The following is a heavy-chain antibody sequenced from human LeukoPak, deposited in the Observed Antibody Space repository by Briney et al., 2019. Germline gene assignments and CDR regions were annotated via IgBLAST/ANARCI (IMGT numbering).Heavy chain of an antibody. J-gene: IGHJ5*02. CDR1: GYTFTGYY. V-gene: IGHV1-2*06. CDR2: INPNSGGT. Sequence: ASVKVSCKASGYTFTGYYMHWVRQAPGQGLEWMGRINPNSGGTNYAQKFQGRVTMTSDTSISTAYMELRRLRSDATAVYYCERGVLAAAGTFWFDPWGQGTLVTVSS. D-gene: IGHD6-13*01. CDR3: ERGVLAAAGTFWFDP.